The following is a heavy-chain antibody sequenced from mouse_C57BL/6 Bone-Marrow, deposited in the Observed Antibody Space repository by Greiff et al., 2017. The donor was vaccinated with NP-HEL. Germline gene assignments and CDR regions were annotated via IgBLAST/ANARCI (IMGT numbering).Heavy chain of an antibody. CDR1: GYSITSGYY. CDR2: ISYDGSN. D-gene: IGHD2-2*01. V-gene: IGHV3-6*01. CDR3: AKGYYGYDGPYFDY. J-gene: IGHJ2*01. Sequence: EVQLQESGPGLVKPSQSLSLTCSVTGYSITSGYYWNWIRQFPGNKLEWMGYISYDGSNNYNPSLKNRISITRDTSKNQFFLKLNSVTTEDTATYYCAKGYYGYDGPYFDYWGQGTTLTVSS.